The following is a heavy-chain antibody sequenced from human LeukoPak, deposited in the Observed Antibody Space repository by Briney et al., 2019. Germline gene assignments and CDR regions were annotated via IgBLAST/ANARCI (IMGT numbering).Heavy chain of an antibody. CDR3: VTFETGGFF. CDR1: GFTFSSYA. CDR2: ISYDGSNK. D-gene: IGHD2-8*02. Sequence: GGSLRLSCAASGFTFSSYAMHWVRQAPGKGLEWVAVISYDGSNKYYADSVKGRFTISRDNAKNSLYLQMNSLKTEDTAVYYCVTFETGGFFWGQGTLVTVSS. J-gene: IGHJ4*02. V-gene: IGHV3-30*04.